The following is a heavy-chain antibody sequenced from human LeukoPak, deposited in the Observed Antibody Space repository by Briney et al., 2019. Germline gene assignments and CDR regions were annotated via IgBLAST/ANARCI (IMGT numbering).Heavy chain of an antibody. D-gene: IGHD3-3*01. Sequence: SVKVSCKASGGTFSSYAISWVRQAPGQGLEWIGRIIPIFGTANYAQKFQARATIITDESTTTAYMELSSLRSEDTAVYYCARYEGPWGQGTLVTVSS. V-gene: IGHV1-69*05. J-gene: IGHJ5*02. CDR3: ARYEGP. CDR2: IIPIFGTA. CDR1: GGTFSSYA.